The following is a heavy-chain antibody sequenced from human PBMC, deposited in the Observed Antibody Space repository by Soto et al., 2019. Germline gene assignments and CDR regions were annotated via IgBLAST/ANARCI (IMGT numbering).Heavy chain of an antibody. V-gene: IGHV2-5*02. CDR1: VFSLSTSGVG. CDR3: AHRRGDYGDYDPGTFDP. CDR2: IYLDDDK. Sequence: QITLKESGPTLVKPTQTLTLTCTFSVFSLSTSGVGVGWIRHPPGKALEWLALIYLDDDKGYSPSLKSRVTITKDTAKARVVLTMTNTDPVDTATYYCAHRRGDYGDYDPGTFDPWGQGPLLTVSS. D-gene: IGHD4-17*01. J-gene: IGHJ5*02.